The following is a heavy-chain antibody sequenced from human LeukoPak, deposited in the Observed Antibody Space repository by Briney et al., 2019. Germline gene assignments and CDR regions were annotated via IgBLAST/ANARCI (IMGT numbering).Heavy chain of an antibody. CDR3: ARGSSGYYRVPFDY. V-gene: IGHV3-9*01. J-gene: IGHJ4*02. D-gene: IGHD3-22*01. CDR1: GFTFDDYA. Sequence: GGSLRLSCAASGFTFDDYAMHWVRQAPGKGLEWVSGLSWNSGDIGYADSVKGRFTISRDNAKNSLYLQMNSLRVEDTALYYCARGSSGYYRVPFDYWGQGSLVTVSS. CDR2: LSWNSGDI.